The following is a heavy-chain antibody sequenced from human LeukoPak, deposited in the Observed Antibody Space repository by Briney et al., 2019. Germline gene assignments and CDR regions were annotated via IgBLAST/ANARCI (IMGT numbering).Heavy chain of an antibody. Sequence: SETLSLTCTVSGGSISSYYWSWIRQPPEKGLEFIGYIYYSGNTNYNPSLKSRVTISADTSKNQFSLKLSSVTAADTAVYYCARIDTSGYNGYSFDYWGQGTLVTVSS. CDR3: ARIDTSGYNGYSFDY. CDR1: GGSISSYY. J-gene: IGHJ4*02. CDR2: IYYSGNT. D-gene: IGHD3-22*01. V-gene: IGHV4-59*12.